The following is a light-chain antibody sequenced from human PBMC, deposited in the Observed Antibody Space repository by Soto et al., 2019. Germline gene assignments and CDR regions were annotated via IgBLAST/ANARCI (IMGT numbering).Light chain of an antibody. Sequence: QSVLTQPASVSGSPGQSITISCTGTSSDVGGYNYVSWYQQHPGKAPKLMIYEVSNRPSGVSNRFSGSKSGNTASMTISGLQAEDEADYYCSSYTSSSIYVFGTGTMV. CDR1: SSDVGGYNY. CDR3: SSYTSSSIYV. V-gene: IGLV2-14*01. CDR2: EVS. J-gene: IGLJ1*01.